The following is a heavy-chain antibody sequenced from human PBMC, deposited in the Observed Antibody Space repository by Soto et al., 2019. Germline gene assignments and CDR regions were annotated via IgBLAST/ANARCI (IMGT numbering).Heavy chain of an antibody. J-gene: IGHJ4*02. CDR2: IIPLFGTA. D-gene: IGHD6-19*01. CDR1: GGTFSTYA. CDR3: ARPKGTYSSGYYYFDF. V-gene: IGHV1-69*01. Sequence: QVQLEQSGGEVKQPGSSVRVSCKTSGGTFSTYAINWARQAPGQGLEWMGAIIPLFGTADYSQKFQGRVTITADESTSTAYMELSSLRFDDTAVYFCARPKGTYSSGYYYFDFWGQGTLVTVSS.